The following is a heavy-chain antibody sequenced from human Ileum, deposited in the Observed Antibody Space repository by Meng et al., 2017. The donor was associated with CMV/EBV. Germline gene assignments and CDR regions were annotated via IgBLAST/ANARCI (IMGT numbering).Heavy chain of an antibody. J-gene: IGHJ6*02. Sequence: SETLSLICTVSGGSISSYYWSWIRQPPGKGLEWIGYIYYSGSTNYNPSLKSRVTISVDTSKNQFSLKLSFVTAADTAVYYCARGGLDCSSTNCYNTNPNYYGMDVWGQGTTVTVSS. V-gene: IGHV4-59*01. D-gene: IGHD2-2*02. CDR2: IYYSGST. CDR3: ARGGLDCSSTNCYNTNPNYYGMDV. CDR1: GGSISSYY.